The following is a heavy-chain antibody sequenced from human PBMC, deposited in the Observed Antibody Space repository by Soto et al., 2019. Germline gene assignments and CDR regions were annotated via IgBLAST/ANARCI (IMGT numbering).Heavy chain of an antibody. CDR1: GGSFSGYY. J-gene: IGHJ4*02. Sequence: QVQLQQWGAGLLKPSETLSLTCAVYGGSFSGYYWTWIRQPPGTGLEWIGEINHSGSTNYNPSLNSQVTISVDTSKNQFSLKLTSVTATDTAVYYCARDKITGLFDYWGQGTLVTVSS. CDR3: ARDKITGLFDY. D-gene: IGHD2-8*02. V-gene: IGHV4-34*01. CDR2: INHSGST.